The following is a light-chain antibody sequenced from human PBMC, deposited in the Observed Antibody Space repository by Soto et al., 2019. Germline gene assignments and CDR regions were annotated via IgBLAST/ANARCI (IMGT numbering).Light chain of an antibody. Sequence: EIVLTQSPATLSLSPGERATLSCRASQSVSSYFAWYQQKPGQAPRLLIYDASNRATGIPARFSGSGSGTDFTLTISSLEPEDFAVYYCQQRSNWHPLTFGGGTKVEIK. CDR1: QSVSSY. CDR3: QQRSNWHPLT. J-gene: IGKJ4*01. V-gene: IGKV3-11*01. CDR2: DAS.